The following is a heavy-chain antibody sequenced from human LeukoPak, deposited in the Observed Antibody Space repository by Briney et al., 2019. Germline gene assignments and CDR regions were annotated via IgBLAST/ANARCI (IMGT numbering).Heavy chain of an antibody. CDR2: IYYSGST. D-gene: IGHD5-12*01. Sequence: SETLSLTCTVSGGSASSGSYYWSWIRQPPGKGLEWIGYIYYSGSTNYNPSLKSRVTISVDTSKNQFSLKLSSVTAADTAVYYCARGRGYSGYDYDWGQGTLVTVSS. CDR1: GGSASSGSYY. CDR3: ARGRGYSGYDYD. J-gene: IGHJ4*02. V-gene: IGHV4-61*01.